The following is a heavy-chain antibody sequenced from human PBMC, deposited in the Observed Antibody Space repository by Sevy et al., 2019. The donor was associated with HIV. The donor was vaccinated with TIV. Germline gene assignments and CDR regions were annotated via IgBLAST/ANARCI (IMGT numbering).Heavy chain of an antibody. CDR1: GFTFGDYC. Sequence: GGSLRLSCTASGFTFGDYCMSWVRQAPGKGLEWVAFLKSDVYGGTVDHAASVRGRFVISRDDSKTIAYLQMNALKTEDTGVYYCTRCNAAKSIFDHWGQGALVTVSS. V-gene: IGHV3-49*04. J-gene: IGHJ4*02. D-gene: IGHD4-17*01. CDR3: TRCNAAKSIFDH. CDR2: LKSDVYGGTV.